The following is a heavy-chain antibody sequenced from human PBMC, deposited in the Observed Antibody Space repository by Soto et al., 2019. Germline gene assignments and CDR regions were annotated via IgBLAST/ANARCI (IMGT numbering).Heavy chain of an antibody. CDR3: AAGIGKPSYFDY. J-gene: IGHJ4*02. CDR1: GFTYSTSS. CDR2: ISGNSFTI. V-gene: IGHV3-23*01. D-gene: IGHD2-21*01. Sequence: GGSLRLSCAVSGFTYSTSSMSWVRQAPGKGLEWVSIISGNSFTIEYADSVKGRFTISIDNSKNILYLQMNNLTASDTAVYYYAAGIGKPSYFDYWGQGTLVIVSS.